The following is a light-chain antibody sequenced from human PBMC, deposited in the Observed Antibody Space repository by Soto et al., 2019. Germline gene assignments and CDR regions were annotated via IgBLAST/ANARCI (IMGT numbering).Light chain of an antibody. CDR2: DAS. V-gene: IGKV1-33*01. CDR3: QQYENLPT. J-gene: IGKJ5*01. CDR1: QNINNY. Sequence: DIQMIPSPSSLSASVGDRVTITCQASQNINNYLNWYQQKPGRAPKLLIYDASNLEAGVPSRFRGSGSGTDFTFTISRLQPEDIATYYCQQYENLPTFGQGTRLAI.